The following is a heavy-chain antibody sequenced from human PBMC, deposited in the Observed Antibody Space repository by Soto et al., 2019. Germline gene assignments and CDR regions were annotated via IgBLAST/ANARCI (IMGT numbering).Heavy chain of an antibody. D-gene: IGHD3-3*01. V-gene: IGHV1-2*02. Sequence: QVQLVQSGAEVKKPGASVKVSCKASGHSFTAYYMHWVRQAPGQGFEWMGWINPNSGDTKYAQKFQVRVTRTRDSSSRTVYMELSGLRSDDTAVYFCARALIRFLDWMPENYYYGMDVWGQGTTVTVSS. CDR1: GHSFTAYY. CDR3: ARALIRFLDWMPENYYYGMDV. J-gene: IGHJ6*02. CDR2: INPNSGDT.